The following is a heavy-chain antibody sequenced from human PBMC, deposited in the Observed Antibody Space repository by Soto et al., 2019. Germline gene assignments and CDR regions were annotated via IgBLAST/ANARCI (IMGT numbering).Heavy chain of an antibody. D-gene: IGHD6-19*01. CDR3: ARGFKQWLVRYYYYGMDV. V-gene: IGHV1-69*13. J-gene: IGHJ6*02. Sequence: SVKVSCNASGGTFSSYAISWVRQAPGQGLEWMGGIIPIFGTANYAQKFQGRVTITADESTSTAYMELSSLRSEDTAVYYCARGFKQWLVRYYYYGMDVWGQGTTVTVSS. CDR2: IIPIFGTA. CDR1: GGTFSSYA.